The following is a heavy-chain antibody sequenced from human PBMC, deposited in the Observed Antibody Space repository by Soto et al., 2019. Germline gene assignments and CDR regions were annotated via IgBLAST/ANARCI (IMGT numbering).Heavy chain of an antibody. Sequence: SETLSLTCTVSGASTSSYYWTWIRQPPGKGLEWIGYIYYSGSTNYNPSLKSRVTISLDMSNDRFSLHLNSVTAADTAVYYCARSGDSSRGEFLQHWGQGTLVTVS. CDR2: IYYSGST. D-gene: IGHD2-2*01. J-gene: IGHJ1*01. CDR3: ARSGDSSRGEFLQH. V-gene: IGHV4-59*01. CDR1: GASTSSYY.